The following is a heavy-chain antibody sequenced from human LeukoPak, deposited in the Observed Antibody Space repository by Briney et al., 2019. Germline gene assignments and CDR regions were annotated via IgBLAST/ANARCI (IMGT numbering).Heavy chain of an antibody. D-gene: IGHD4-11*01. J-gene: IGHJ3*02. CDR2: IYSSGST. Sequence: SETLSLTCSVSGGSISSYYWGWVRQPPGKGLEWIGSIYSSGSTNYNPSLKSRVTISVATSKNQFSLKLSSVTAADTAAYYCARFVTVNGAFDIWGQGTVVTVSS. CDR3: ARFVTVNGAFDI. CDR1: GGSISSYY. V-gene: IGHV4-59*08.